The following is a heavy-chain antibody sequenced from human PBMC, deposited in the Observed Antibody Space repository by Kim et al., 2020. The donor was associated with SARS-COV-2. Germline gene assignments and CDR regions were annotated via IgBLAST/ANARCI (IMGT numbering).Heavy chain of an antibody. Sequence: GGSLRLSCAASGFTFSSYSMNWVRQAPGKGLEWVSSISSSSSYIYYADSVKGRFTISRDNAKNSLYLQMNSLRAEDTAVYYCARVGGNDVLLWFGESITYYYYGMDVWGQGTTVTVSS. J-gene: IGHJ6*02. D-gene: IGHD3-10*01. V-gene: IGHV3-21*01. CDR3: ARVGGNDVLLWFGESITYYYYGMDV. CDR2: ISSSSSYI. CDR1: GFTFSSYS.